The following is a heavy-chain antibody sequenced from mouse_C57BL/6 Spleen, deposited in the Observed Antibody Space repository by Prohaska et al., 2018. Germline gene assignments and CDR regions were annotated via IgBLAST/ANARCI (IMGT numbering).Heavy chain of an antibody. J-gene: IGHJ2*01. Sequence: QVQLQQPGAELVKPGASVKLSCKASGYTFTSYWMQWVKQRPGQGLEWIGEIDPSDSYTNYNQKFKGKATLTVDTSSSTAYIQLSSLTSEDSAVYYCARGGTAQATYDYWGQGTTLTVSS. V-gene: IGHV1-50*01. CDR3: ARGGTAQATYDY. CDR2: IDPSDSYT. CDR1: GYTFTSYW. D-gene: IGHD3-2*02.